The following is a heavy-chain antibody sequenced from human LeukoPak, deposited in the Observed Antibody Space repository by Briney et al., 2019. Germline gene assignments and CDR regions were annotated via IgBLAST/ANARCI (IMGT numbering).Heavy chain of an antibody. V-gene: IGHV1-18*01. CDR1: GYTFTSYG. Sequence: EASVKVSCKASGYTFTSYGISWVRQAPGLGLEWMGWISAYNGNTNYAQKLQGRVTMTTDTSTSTAYMELRSLRSDGTAVYYCARDGDSSGYRNAFDIWGQGTMVTVSS. CDR2: ISAYNGNT. D-gene: IGHD3-22*01. J-gene: IGHJ3*02. CDR3: ARDGDSSGYRNAFDI.